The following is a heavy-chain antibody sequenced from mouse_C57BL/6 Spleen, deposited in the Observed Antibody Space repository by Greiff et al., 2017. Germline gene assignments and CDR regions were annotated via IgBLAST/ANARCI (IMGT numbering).Heavy chain of an antibody. CDR1: GYTFTSYW. CDR2: IYPGSGST. V-gene: IGHV1-55*01. Sequence: QVQLQQPGAELVKPGASVKMSCKASGYTFTSYWITWVKQRPGQGLEWIGDIYPGSGSTNYNEKFKSKATLTVDTSSSTAYMQLSSLTSEDSAVYYCARRSYYDYGGYYAMDYWGQGTSVTVSS. D-gene: IGHD2-4*01. CDR3: ARRSYYDYGGYYAMDY. J-gene: IGHJ4*01.